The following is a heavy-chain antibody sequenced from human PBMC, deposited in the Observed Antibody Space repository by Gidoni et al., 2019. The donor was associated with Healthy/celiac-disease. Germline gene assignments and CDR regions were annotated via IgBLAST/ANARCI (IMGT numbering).Heavy chain of an antibody. D-gene: IGHD4-17*01. Sequence: EVQLVESGGGLIQPGGSLRLSCAASGFPVSSNYMSWVRQAPGKGLEWVSVIYSGGSTYYADSVKGRFTISRDNSKNTLYLQMNSLRAEDTAVYYCARDPSYGDFPWWYFDLWGRGTLVTVSS. CDR2: IYSGGST. CDR3: ARDPSYGDFPWWYFDL. CDR1: GFPVSSNY. V-gene: IGHV3-53*01. J-gene: IGHJ2*01.